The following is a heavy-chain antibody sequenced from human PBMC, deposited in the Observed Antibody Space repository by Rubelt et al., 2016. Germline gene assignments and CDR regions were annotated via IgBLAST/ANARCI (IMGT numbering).Heavy chain of an antibody. Sequence: QVQLQESGPGLVKPSETLSLTCTVSSYSISSGFYWGWIRQPPGKGLEWIASILRSGTTYYNPSLKSRVTISVATSKNQFSLKLSSVTAADTAVYYCARGRNFYGMDVRGQGTTVTVSS. J-gene: IGHJ6*02. V-gene: IGHV4-38-2*02. CDR2: ILRSGTT. CDR1: SYSISSGFY. CDR3: ARGRNFYGMDV.